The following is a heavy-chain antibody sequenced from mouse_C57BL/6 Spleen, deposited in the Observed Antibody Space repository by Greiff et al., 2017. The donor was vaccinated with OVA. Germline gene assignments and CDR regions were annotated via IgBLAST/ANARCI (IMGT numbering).Heavy chain of an antibody. Sequence: VKQRPGRGLEWIGRIDPNSGGTKYNEKFKSKATLTVDKPSSTAYMQLSSLTSEDSAVYYCARERVFYYDYDDAMDYWGQGTSVTVSS. CDR2: IDPNSGGT. J-gene: IGHJ4*01. CDR3: ARERVFYYDYDDAMDY. V-gene: IGHV1-72*01. D-gene: IGHD2-4*01.